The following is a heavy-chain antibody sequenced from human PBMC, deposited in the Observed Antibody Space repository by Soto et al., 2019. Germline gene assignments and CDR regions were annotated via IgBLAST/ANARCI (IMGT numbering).Heavy chain of an antibody. D-gene: IGHD1-26*01. J-gene: IGHJ5*02. CDR1: GYSISSGYY. CDR3: ARAGGSYCEYWFDP. V-gene: IGHV4-38-2*01. CDR2: IYLSGST. Sequence: SETLSLTCAVSGYSISSGYYWGWIRQPPGKGLEWIGSIYLSGSTYYTPSLKSRVTISVDTSKNQFSLKLSSVTAADTAVYYCARAGGSYCEYWFDPWGQGTLVTVSS.